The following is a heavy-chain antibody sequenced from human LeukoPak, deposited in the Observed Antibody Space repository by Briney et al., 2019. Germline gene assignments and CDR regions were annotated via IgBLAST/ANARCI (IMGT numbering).Heavy chain of an antibody. V-gene: IGHV1-69*13. CDR1: GYTFTSYA. J-gene: IGHJ4*02. Sequence: GASVKVSCKASGYTFTSYAISWVRQAPGQGLEWMGGIIPIFGTANYAQKFQGRVTITADESTSTAYMELSSLRSEDTAVYYCARVSSGWPMYYFDYWGQGTLVTVSS. CDR3: ARVSSGWPMYYFDY. CDR2: IIPIFGTA. D-gene: IGHD6-19*01.